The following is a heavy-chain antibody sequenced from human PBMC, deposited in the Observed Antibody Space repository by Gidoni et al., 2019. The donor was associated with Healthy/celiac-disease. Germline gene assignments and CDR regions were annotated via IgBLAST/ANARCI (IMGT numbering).Heavy chain of an antibody. CDR2: ISSSSSYI. V-gene: IGHV3-21*01. Sequence: EVQLVESGGGLVKPGGSLRLSCAASGFTFSSYSMNWVRQAPGKGLEWVSSISSSSSYIYYADSVKGRFTISRDNAKNSLYLQMNSLRAEDTAVYYCARDGGDIVVVPAASGLKSRYYYGMDVWGQGTTVTVSS. D-gene: IGHD2-2*01. CDR1: GFTFSSYS. CDR3: ARDGGDIVVVPAASGLKSRYYYGMDV. J-gene: IGHJ6*02.